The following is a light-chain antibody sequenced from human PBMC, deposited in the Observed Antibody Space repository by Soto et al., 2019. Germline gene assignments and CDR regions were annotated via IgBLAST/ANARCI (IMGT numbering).Light chain of an antibody. CDR3: QQHGQWPIT. V-gene: IGKV3D-15*01. CDR1: ESVNSN. J-gene: IGKJ5*01. Sequence: IVMTQSPATLSVSPGERATLYCRASESVNSNYLAWYLQEPGQAPRLLIYGISKRATDIPDRFSGSGSGTEFTLTISSLQPEDFATYYCQQHGQWPITFGQGTRLGI. CDR2: GIS.